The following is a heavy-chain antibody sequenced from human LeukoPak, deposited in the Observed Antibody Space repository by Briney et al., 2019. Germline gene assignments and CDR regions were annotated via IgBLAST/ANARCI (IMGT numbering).Heavy chain of an antibody. CDR3: ARDLLSTAGYFDY. J-gene: IGHJ4*02. V-gene: IGHV4-59*01. CDR2: IYYSGST. D-gene: IGHD1-26*01. Sequence: PSETLSLTCTVSGGSISSYYWSWIRQPPGKGLEWIGYIYYSGSTNYNPSLKSRVTISVDTSKNQFSLNLSSMTAADTAVYYCARDLLSTAGYFDYWGQRTLVTVSS. CDR1: GGSISSYY.